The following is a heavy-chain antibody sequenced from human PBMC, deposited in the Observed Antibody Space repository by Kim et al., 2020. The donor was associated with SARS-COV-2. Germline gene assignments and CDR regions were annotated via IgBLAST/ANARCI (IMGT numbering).Heavy chain of an antibody. J-gene: IGHJ4*02. Sequence: GGSLRLSCAASGFTFSSYWMSWVRQAPGKGPEWVANIKEDGSAQYYVNSVTGRFTVSRDNAKNSLYLQMNSLRADDTAVYYCARDPPYSPTVNLDSWGQGTLVTVSS. CDR2: IKEDGSAQ. CDR3: ARDPPYSPTVNLDS. V-gene: IGHV3-7*01. CDR1: GFTFSSYW. D-gene: IGHD4-17*01.